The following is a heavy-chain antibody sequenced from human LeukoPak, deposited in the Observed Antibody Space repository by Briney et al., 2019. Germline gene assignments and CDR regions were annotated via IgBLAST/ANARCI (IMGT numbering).Heavy chain of an antibody. CDR1: GYTFTSSG. CDR3: ARLLRANWGSSFDY. J-gene: IGHJ4*02. D-gene: IGHD7-27*01. CDR2: ISVYNGNT. V-gene: IGHV1-18*01. Sequence: ASVKVSCKASGYTFTSSGISWVRQAPGQGLEWMGWISVYNGNTNYAQKVHDRVTMTTDTSTSTAYMELRSLRSDDTAVYYCARLLRANWGSSFDYWGQGSLVIVSS.